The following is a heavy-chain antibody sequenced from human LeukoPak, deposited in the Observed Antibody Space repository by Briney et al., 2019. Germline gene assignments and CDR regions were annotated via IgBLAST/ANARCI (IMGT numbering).Heavy chain of an antibody. J-gene: IGHJ4*02. CDR1: GYTFSDAW. CDR3: ATGFSATSHDGY. V-gene: IGHV3-15*01. CDR2: IKQIRNGGTT. Sequence: GGSLRLSCAASGYTFSDAWMTWVRQTPGKGLEWVGRIKQIRNGGTTDYAAPVKGRFTMSRDDSISTLYLQMNSLKTEDTAMYYCATGFSATSHDGYWGQGTLVTVSS. D-gene: IGHD1-26*01.